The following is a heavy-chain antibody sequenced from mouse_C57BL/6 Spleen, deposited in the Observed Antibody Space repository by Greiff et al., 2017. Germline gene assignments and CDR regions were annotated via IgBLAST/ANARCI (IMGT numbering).Heavy chain of an antibody. D-gene: IGHD1-1*01. CDR2: IYPGSGST. V-gene: IGHV1-55*01. Sequence: VQLQQPGAELVKPGASVKMSCKASGYTFTSYWITWVKQRPGQGLEWIGVIYPGSGSTNYNEKFKSKATLTVDKSSSTAYMQLSSLTSEDSAVYYCATAYYYGGRYVDYWGQGTTLTVSA. J-gene: IGHJ2*01. CDR1: GYTFTSYW. CDR3: ATAYYYGGRYVDY.